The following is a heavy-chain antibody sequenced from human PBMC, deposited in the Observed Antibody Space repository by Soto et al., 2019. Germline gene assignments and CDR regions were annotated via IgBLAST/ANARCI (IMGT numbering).Heavy chain of an antibody. CDR3: ARVLFGSNCWFDP. CDR1: GGSISIYY. J-gene: IGHJ5*02. D-gene: IGHD3-16*01. Sequence: SETLSLTCTVSGGSISIYYWSWIRQPPGKGLEWIGYIYYSGSTNYNPSLKSRVTISVDTSKNQFSLKLSSVTAADTAVYYCARVLFGSNCWFDPWGQGTLVTVSS. V-gene: IGHV4-59*01. CDR2: IYYSGST.